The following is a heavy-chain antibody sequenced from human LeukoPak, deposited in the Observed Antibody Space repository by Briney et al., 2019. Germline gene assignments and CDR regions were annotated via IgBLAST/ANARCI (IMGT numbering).Heavy chain of an antibody. D-gene: IGHD5-18*01. CDR2: IDTDGST. CDR3: AKVDTITRAPDY. CDR1: GFTVSRNY. J-gene: IGHJ4*02. Sequence: GGSLRLSCAASGFTVSRNYMSWVRQTPGKELEWVSVIDTDGSTYYADSVKGRFIISRDNSKNTLYLQMNSLRAEDTAVYYCAKVDTITRAPDYWGQGTLVTVSS. V-gene: IGHV3-66*02.